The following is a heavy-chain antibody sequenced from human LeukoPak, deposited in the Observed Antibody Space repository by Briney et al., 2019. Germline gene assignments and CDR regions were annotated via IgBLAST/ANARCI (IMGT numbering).Heavy chain of an antibody. V-gene: IGHV1-2*02. CDR2: ISPNSGGT. J-gene: IGHJ6*03. CDR3: ARERSPEDYMDV. Sequence: ASVKVSCKASGYTLSGYQLHWVRQAPGQGLEWMGWISPNSGGTHCAQKFQGRVTMTRDTSINTVYMELRRLRSDDTAVYYCARERSPEDYMDVWGKGTTVTVSS. CDR1: GYTLSGYQ.